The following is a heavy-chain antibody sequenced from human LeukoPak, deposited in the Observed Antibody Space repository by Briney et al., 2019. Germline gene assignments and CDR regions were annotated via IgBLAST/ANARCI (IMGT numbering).Heavy chain of an antibody. CDR2: INHSGST. Sequence: PSETLSLTCAVYGGSFSGYYWSWIRQPPGKGLEWIGEINHSGSTNYNPSLKSRVTISVDTSKNQFSLKLSSVTAADTAVYYCARGDYYDSSGYYPYYYGMDVWGQGTTVTVSS. CDR1: GGSFSGYY. J-gene: IGHJ6*02. V-gene: IGHV4-34*01. CDR3: ARGDYYDSSGYYPYYYGMDV. D-gene: IGHD3-22*01.